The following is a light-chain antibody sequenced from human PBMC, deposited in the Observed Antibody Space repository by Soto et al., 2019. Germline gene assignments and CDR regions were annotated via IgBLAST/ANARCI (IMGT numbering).Light chain of an antibody. J-gene: IGKJ3*01. V-gene: IGKV1-39*01. CDR2: AAS. CDR3: QQSYSTLGFT. CDR1: QSISSY. Sequence: DIQMTQSPSSLSASVGDRVTITCRASQSISSYLNWYQQKPGKAPKLLIYAASSLQSGVPSRFIGSGSGTDFTLTISSLQPEDVVTYYCQQSYSTLGFTFGPGTKVDIK.